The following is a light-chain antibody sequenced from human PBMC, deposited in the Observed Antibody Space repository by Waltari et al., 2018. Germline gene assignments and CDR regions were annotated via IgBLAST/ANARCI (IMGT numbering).Light chain of an antibody. Sequence: QSALTQPASVSGSPGKTITISCTGTSSDIGGYHYVSWYQQHPGKAPKLMIYDVVKRPSGVSNRFSGSKSGNTASLTISGLQAEDDAIYYCSSYASSKFGGGTKLTVL. J-gene: IGLJ2*01. V-gene: IGLV2-14*01. CDR3: SSYASSK. CDR2: DVV. CDR1: SSDIGGYHY.